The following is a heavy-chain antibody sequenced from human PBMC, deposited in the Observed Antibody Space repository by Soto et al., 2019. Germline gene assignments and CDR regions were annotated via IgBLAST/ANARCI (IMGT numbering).Heavy chain of an antibody. CDR2: ITSDTKTI. CDR1: GFTFSVYS. CDR3: ARSVEGHFDY. Sequence: VQLVESGGGLVQRGGSLRLSCVASGFTFSVYSMNWVRQAPGKGLEWFSYITSDTKTIKYADSVKGRFTISRDNAKNSVYLQMNSLRDEDTAVSYCARSVEGHFDYWGQGTVVTVSS. D-gene: IGHD6-19*01. V-gene: IGHV3-48*02. J-gene: IGHJ4*02.